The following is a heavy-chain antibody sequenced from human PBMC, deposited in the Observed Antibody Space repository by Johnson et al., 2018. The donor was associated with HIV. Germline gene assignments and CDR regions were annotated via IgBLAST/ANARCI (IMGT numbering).Heavy chain of an antibody. Sequence: VQLVESGGGVVRPGESLRLSCAASGFTFHDNGMTWVRQVSGKGLEWVANIKQDGSEKYYVDSVKGRITISRDNAKNSLYLQMNSLRAEDTAVYYCARDGGYNLWSGWPPGAFDFWGQGTMVTVSS. V-gene: IGHV3-7*01. CDR3: ARDGGYNLWSGWPPGAFDF. J-gene: IGHJ3*01. CDR2: IKQDGSEK. CDR1: GFTFHDNG. D-gene: IGHD3-3*01.